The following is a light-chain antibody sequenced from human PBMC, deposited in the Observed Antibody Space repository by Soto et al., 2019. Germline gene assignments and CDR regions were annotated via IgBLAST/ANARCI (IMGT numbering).Light chain of an antibody. J-gene: IGLJ2*01. CDR1: SSDVGAYNH. CDR3: CSYAGRDRDVL. V-gene: IGLV2-11*01. Sequence: SALTQPRSVSGSPGQSVTISCTGSSSDVGAYNHVSWYQQHPGKAPKLLVYEVTKRPSGVPDRFSGSTSDNTASLTISGLQGDDEAEYYSCSYAGRDRDVLFGGGTKLTVL. CDR2: EVT.